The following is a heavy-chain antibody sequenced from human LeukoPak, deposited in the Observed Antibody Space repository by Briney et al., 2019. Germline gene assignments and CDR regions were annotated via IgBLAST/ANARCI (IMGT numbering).Heavy chain of an antibody. D-gene: IGHD2/OR15-2a*01. CDR3: ATDLTSQNIVIRLRNGINWFDP. CDR2: FDPEDGET. V-gene: IGHV1-24*01. Sequence: GASVKVSCKVSGYTLTELSMHWVRQAPGKGLEWMGGFDPEDGETIYAQKFQGRVTMTEDTSTDTAYMELSSLRSEDTAVYYCATDLTSQNIVIRLRNGINWFDPWGQGTLVTVSS. J-gene: IGHJ5*02. CDR1: GYTLTELS.